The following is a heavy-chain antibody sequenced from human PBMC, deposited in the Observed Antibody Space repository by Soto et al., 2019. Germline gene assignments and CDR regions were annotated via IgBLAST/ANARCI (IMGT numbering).Heavy chain of an antibody. CDR1: GYTFTGYA. CDR2: INAGNGNT. V-gene: IGHV1-3*05. J-gene: IGHJ4*02. CDR3: ARAVAVPADFDY. Sequence: VQLVQSGAEEKKPGASVKVSCKASGYTFTGYAMPWVRQAPGQRPEWMGWINAGNGNTKYSQKFQGRVTITRDTSASTAYMELSSLRSEDSAVYYCARAVAVPADFDYWGQGTLVTVSS. D-gene: IGHD6-19*01.